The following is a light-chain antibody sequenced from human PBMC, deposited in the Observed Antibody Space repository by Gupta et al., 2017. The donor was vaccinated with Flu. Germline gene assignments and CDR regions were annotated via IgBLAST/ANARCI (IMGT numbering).Light chain of an antibody. CDR1: ENIRSF. J-gene: IGKJ1*01. V-gene: IGKV1-39*01. CDR2: DAV. Sequence: DIQMTQSPSSLPASVGDTVTITCRASENIRSFLNWYQQKPREAPRLLIYDAVTLHSGVPSRFSGNQYGTDFTLTVAGLQPDDAGYYFCQQSGSMPRTFGRGTRVEI. CDR3: QQSGSMPRT.